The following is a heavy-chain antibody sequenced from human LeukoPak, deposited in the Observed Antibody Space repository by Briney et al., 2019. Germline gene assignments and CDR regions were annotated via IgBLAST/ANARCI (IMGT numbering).Heavy chain of an antibody. Sequence: GGSLRLSCAASGFTFSSYAMHWVRQAPGKGLEWVANIKQDGSEKYYVGSVKGRFTISRDNAKNSLFLQMNSLRAEDTAVYYCARQRGSFSLDYWGQGTLVTVSS. CDR1: GFTFSSYA. V-gene: IGHV3-7*01. CDR2: IKQDGSEK. J-gene: IGHJ4*02. D-gene: IGHD6-13*01. CDR3: ARQRGSFSLDY.